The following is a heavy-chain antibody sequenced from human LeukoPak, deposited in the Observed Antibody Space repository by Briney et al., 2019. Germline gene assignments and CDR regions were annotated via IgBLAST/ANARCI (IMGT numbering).Heavy chain of an antibody. Sequence: SETLSLTCAVYGGSFSGYYWSWIRQPPGKGLEWIGEINHSGSTNYNPSLKSRVTISVDTSKNQFSLKLSSVTAADTAVYYCARHGRPHTVTPGPDYWGQGTLVTVSS. CDR2: INHSGST. CDR1: GGSFSGYY. J-gene: IGHJ4*02. CDR3: ARHGRPHTVTPGPDY. D-gene: IGHD4-17*01. V-gene: IGHV4-34*01.